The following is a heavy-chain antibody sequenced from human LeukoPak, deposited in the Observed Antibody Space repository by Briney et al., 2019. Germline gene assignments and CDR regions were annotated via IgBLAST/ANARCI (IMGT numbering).Heavy chain of an antibody. Sequence: PSQTLSLTCTVSGDSISSGTYYWSWIRQPAGKGLEWTGRIYTSGSTNYNPSLKSRVTMSVDTSKNQFSLKLSSVTAADTAVYYCARDRGDRPYYFDYWGQGTLVTVSS. CDR1: GDSISSGTYY. CDR2: IYTSGST. D-gene: IGHD2-21*01. CDR3: ARDRGDRPYYFDY. J-gene: IGHJ4*02. V-gene: IGHV4-61*02.